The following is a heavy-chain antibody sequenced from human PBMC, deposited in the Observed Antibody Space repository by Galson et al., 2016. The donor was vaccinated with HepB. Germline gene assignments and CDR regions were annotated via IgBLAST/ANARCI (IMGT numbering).Heavy chain of an antibody. CDR3: ARGRGPTD. J-gene: IGHJ4*02. CDR2: IKEDGSDK. D-gene: IGHD3-10*01. CDR1: GFSFSTSW. V-gene: IGHV3-7*01. Sequence: SLRLSCAVSGFSFSTSWMNWVRQAPGKELEWVANIKEDGSDKNYVDSVKGRFTISRDNGKNSLYLQMNSLRAEDTAVYYCARGRGPTDWGQGTLVTVSS.